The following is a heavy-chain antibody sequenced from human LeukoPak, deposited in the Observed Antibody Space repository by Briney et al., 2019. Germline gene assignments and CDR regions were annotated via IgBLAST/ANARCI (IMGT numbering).Heavy chain of an antibody. CDR1: GFTFDDYA. D-gene: IGHD3-22*01. V-gene: IGHV3-9*01. Sequence: GRSLRLSCAASGFTFDDYAMHWVRQAPGKGLEWVSGISWNSGSRGYADSVKGRFTISRDNAKNSLYLQMNSLRAEDTALYYCAEGYHYDSRGSFDYWGQGTLVTVSS. CDR3: AEGYHYDSRGSFDY. J-gene: IGHJ4*02. CDR2: ISWNSGSR.